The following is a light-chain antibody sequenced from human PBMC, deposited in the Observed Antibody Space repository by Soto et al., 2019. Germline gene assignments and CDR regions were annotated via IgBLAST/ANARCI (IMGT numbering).Light chain of an antibody. CDR2: GAS. J-gene: IGKJ2*01. CDR3: QQYGSSPLYT. V-gene: IGKV3-20*01. CDR1: QSVSSSY. Sequence: EIVLTQSPGTLSLSPGERATLSCRASQSVSSSYLAWYQQKPGQAPRLLIYGASSRATGIPDRFSGSGSGTDFTLTISRLETEDFAVYDCQQYGSSPLYTFGQGTKLEIK.